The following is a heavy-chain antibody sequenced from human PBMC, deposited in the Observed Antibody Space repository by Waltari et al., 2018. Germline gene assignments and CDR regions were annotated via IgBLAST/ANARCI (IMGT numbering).Heavy chain of an antibody. CDR1: GFSLSTSGMR. V-gene: IGHV2-70*04. D-gene: IGHD3-10*01. J-gene: IGHJ4*02. CDR2: IDWDDDK. Sequence: QVTLKESGPALVKPTQTLTLTCTFSGFSLSTSGMRVSWIRQPPGKALEWLARIDWDDDKFYSTSLKTRLTISKDTSKNQVVLTMTNMDPVDTATYYWARTRITMVQGVIMVYYFDYWGQGTLVTVSS. CDR3: ARTRITMVQGVIMVYYFDY.